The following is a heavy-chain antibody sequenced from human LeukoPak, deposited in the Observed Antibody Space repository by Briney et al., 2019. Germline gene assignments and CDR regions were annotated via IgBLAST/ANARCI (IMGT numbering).Heavy chain of an antibody. CDR2: ISGAGSGT. J-gene: IGHJ4*02. CDR1: GFTFSNYA. CDR3: AKARGFLGRLADY. V-gene: IGHV3-23*01. Sequence: GGSLRLSCAASGFTFSNYAMSWVRQAPGKGLEWVSGISGAGSGTYYAASVKSRFTISRDNSKRTLYLQMNSLGAEDTAVYYCAKARGFLGRLADYWVQGTLVTVSS. D-gene: IGHD3-3*01.